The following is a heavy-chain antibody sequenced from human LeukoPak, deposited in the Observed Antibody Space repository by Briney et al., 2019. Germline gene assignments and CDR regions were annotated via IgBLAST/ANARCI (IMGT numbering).Heavy chain of an antibody. V-gene: IGHV3-7*01. Sequence: GGSLRPSCAASGFTFSSYWMSWVRQAPGKGLEWVANIKQDGSEKYYVDSVKGRFTISRDNAKNSLYLQMNSLRAEDTAVYYCARSGHLSSSSGIDYWGQGTLVTVSS. J-gene: IGHJ4*02. CDR2: IKQDGSEK. CDR3: ARSGHLSSSSGIDY. CDR1: GFTFSSYW. D-gene: IGHD6-6*01.